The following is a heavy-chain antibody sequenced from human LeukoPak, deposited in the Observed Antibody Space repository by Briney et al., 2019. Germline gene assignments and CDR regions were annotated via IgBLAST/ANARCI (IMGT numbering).Heavy chain of an antibody. Sequence: GGSLRLSCAASGFTFSSYEMNGVRQAPGKGLEWVANIKQDGSEKYYVDSVKGRFTISRDNAKNSLYLQMNSLRAEDTAVYYCARGGPMIVAQPPNYWGQGTLVTVSS. CDR2: IKQDGSEK. CDR3: ARGGPMIVAQPPNY. V-gene: IGHV3-7*01. J-gene: IGHJ4*02. D-gene: IGHD3-22*01. CDR1: GFTFSSYE.